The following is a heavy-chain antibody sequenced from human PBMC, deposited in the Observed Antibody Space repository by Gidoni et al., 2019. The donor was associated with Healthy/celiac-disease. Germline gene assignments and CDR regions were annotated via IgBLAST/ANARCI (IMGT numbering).Heavy chain of an antibody. V-gene: IGHV3-9*01. Sequence: EVQLVESGGGLVQPGRSLRLSCAASGFTCADYAMHWVRQAPGKGLEWVSGISWNSGSIGYADSVKGRFTISRDNAKNSLYLQMNSLRAEDTALYYCAKVRLRYVYLNWFDPWGQGTLVTVSS. CDR3: AKVRLRYVYLNWFDP. CDR1: GFTCADYA. D-gene: IGHD3-16*01. J-gene: IGHJ5*02. CDR2: ISWNSGSI.